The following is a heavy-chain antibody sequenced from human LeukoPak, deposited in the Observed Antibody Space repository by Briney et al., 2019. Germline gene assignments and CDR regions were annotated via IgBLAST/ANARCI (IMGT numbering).Heavy chain of an antibody. J-gene: IGHJ4*02. V-gene: IGHV4-61*02. D-gene: IGHD6-13*01. CDR2: IYTSGST. Sequence: PSETLSLTCTVSGGSISSGSYYWSWIRQPAGKELEWIGRIYTSGSTNYNPSLKSRVTISVDTSKNQFSLKLSSVTAADTAVYYCARVHQSSQAAPFDYWGQGTLVTVSS. CDR3: ARVHQSSQAAPFDY. CDR1: GGSISSGSYY.